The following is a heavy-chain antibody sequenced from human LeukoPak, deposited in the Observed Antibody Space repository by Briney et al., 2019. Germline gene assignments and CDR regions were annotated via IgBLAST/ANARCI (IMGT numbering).Heavy chain of an antibody. J-gene: IGHJ6*02. Sequence: SQTLSLTCAVSGGSISSGGYSWSWIRQPPGKGPEWIGYIYHSGSTYYNPSLKSRVTISVDRSKNQFSLKLSSVTAADTAVYYCARGYCSSTSCPWHYGMDVWGQGTTVTVSS. V-gene: IGHV4-30-2*01. CDR2: IYHSGST. D-gene: IGHD2-2*01. CDR3: ARGYCSSTSCPWHYGMDV. CDR1: GGSISSGGYS.